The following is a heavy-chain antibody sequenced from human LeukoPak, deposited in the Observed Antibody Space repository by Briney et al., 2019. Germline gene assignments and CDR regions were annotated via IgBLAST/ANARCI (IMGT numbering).Heavy chain of an antibody. CDR1: GGSISSSSYY. CDR2: IYYSGST. J-gene: IGHJ4*02. Sequence: PSETLSLTCTVSGGSISSSSYYWGWIRQPPGKGLEWIGSIYYSGSTYYNPSLKSRVTISVDTSKNRFSLKLSSVTAADTAVYYCAKLAMGDYWGQGTLVTVSS. V-gene: IGHV4-39*01. D-gene: IGHD3-16*01. CDR3: AKLAMGDY.